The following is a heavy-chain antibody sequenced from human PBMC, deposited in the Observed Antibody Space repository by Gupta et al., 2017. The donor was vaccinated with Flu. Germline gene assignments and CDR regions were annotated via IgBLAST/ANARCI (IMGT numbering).Heavy chain of an antibody. CDR2: ISSSSSYI. Sequence: EVQLVESGGGLVKPGGSLRLSCAASGFTFSSYGMNWVRQAPGKGLEGVSSISSSSSYIYYADSVRGRFTISRDNAENSLYLQMNSLRAEDTAVYYCTRAWDCSGGSCYSDYWGQGALVTVSS. CDR3: TRAWDCSGGSCYSDY. J-gene: IGHJ4*02. D-gene: IGHD2-15*01. V-gene: IGHV3-21*01. CDR1: GFTFSSYG.